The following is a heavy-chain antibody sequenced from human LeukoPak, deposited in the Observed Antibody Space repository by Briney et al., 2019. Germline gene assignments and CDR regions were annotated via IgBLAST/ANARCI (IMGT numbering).Heavy chain of an antibody. D-gene: IGHD5-18*01. CDR2: ISWNSGSI. Sequence: GGSLRLSCAASGFTFDDYAMHWVRQAPGKGLEWVSGISWNSGSIGYADSVKDRFTISRDNAKNSLYLQMNSLRAEDMALYYCAKGGRGYSYGAQLDYWGQGTLVTVSS. J-gene: IGHJ4*02. CDR1: GFTFDDYA. CDR3: AKGGRGYSYGAQLDY. V-gene: IGHV3-9*03.